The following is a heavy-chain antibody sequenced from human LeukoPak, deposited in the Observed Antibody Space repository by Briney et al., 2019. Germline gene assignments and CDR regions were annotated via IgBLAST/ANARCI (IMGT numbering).Heavy chain of an antibody. CDR3: ASSIELRYGDAFDI. D-gene: IGHD6-6*01. V-gene: IGHV1-8*03. CDR1: GYTFTSYD. CDR2: MNPNSGNT. J-gene: IGHJ3*02. Sequence: ASVKVSCKASGYTFTSYDINWVRQATGQGLEWMGWMNPNSGNTGYARKFQGRVTITRNTSISTAYMELSSLRSEDTAVYYCASSIELRYGDAFDIWGQGTMVTVSS.